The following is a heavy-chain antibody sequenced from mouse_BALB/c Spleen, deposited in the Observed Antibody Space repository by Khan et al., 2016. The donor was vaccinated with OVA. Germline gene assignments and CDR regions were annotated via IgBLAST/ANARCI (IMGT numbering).Heavy chain of an antibody. CDR2: ISSAATYT. Sequence: EVELVESGGGLVEPGGSLKLSCAASGFTFSTFVMSWVRQTPEQRLEWVATISSAATYTYYPDSVKGRFNISRDTAKNTLYLQMNSLRSEDTAIYYCANGNYGWFAYWGQGTLVTVSA. D-gene: IGHD2-1*01. J-gene: IGHJ3*01. CDR1: GFTFSTFV. CDR3: ANGNYGWFAY. V-gene: IGHV5-9-1*01.